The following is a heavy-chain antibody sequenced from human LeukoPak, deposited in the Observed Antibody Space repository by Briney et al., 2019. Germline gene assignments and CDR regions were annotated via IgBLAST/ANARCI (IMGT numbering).Heavy chain of an antibody. Sequence: QPGGSLRLSCAASGFTFSSYAMSWVRQAPGKGLEWVSAISGSGGSTYYADSVKGRFTISRDNSKNTLYLQMNSLRAEDTSVYYCAEDQKLQPFHYWGQGTLVTVSS. J-gene: IGHJ4*02. CDR2: ISGSGGST. CDR1: GFTFSSYA. D-gene: IGHD1-1*01. V-gene: IGHV3-23*01. CDR3: AEDQKLQPFHY.